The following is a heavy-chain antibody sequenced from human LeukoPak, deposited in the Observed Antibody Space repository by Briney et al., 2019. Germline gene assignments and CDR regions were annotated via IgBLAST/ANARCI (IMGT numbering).Heavy chain of an antibody. J-gene: IGHJ4*02. V-gene: IGHV3-30*04. CDR1: GFTFSSYA. CDR2: ISYDGSNK. D-gene: IGHD5-12*01. CDR3: ARDYGGYSIHPLDY. Sequence: GRSLRLSCAASGFTFSSYAMHWVRQAPSKGLEWVAVISYDGSNKYYADSVKGRFTISRDNSKNTLYLQMNSLGAEDTAVYYCARDYGGYSIHPLDYWGQGTLVTVSS.